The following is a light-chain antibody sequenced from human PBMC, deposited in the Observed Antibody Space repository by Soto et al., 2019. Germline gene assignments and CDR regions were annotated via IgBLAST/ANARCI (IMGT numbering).Light chain of an antibody. CDR2: KVS. CDR3: MQGTHWQRT. J-gene: IGKJ1*01. CDR1: QSLVYIDGNTY. Sequence: DVVMTQSPLSLPVTLGQPASISCRSSQSLVYIDGNTYLNWFHQRPGQTPRRLIYKVSNRDSGVPDRLSGRGSGPDFTPKISRVKAADVGVYYCMQGTHWQRTFGQGTKVEIK. V-gene: IGKV2-30*01.